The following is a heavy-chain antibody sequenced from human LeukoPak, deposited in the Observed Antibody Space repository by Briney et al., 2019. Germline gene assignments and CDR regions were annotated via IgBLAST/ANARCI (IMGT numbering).Heavy chain of an antibody. Sequence: GGSLRLSCAASGFTFSDYYMSWIRQAPGKGLEWVSYISSSGSTIYYADSVKGRFTISRDNAKNSLYLQMNSLRAEDTAVYYCARDNSPKYSSGWYDYGYWGQGTLVTVSS. CDR2: ISSSGSTI. V-gene: IGHV3-11*04. D-gene: IGHD6-19*01. CDR1: GFTFSDYY. CDR3: ARDNSPKYSSGWYDYGY. J-gene: IGHJ4*02.